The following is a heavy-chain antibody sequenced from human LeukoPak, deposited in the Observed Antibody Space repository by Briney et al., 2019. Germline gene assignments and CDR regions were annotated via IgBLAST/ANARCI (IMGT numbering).Heavy chain of an antibody. CDR1: GFTFSSYE. CDR3: AKDRGWWTYFDY. CDR2: ISSSGSTI. V-gene: IGHV3-48*03. J-gene: IGHJ4*02. D-gene: IGHD6-19*01. Sequence: GGSLRLSCAASGFTFSSYEMNWVRQAPGKGLEWVSYISSSGSTIYYADSVKGRFTISRDNSKNTLYLQMNSLRAEDTAVYYCAKDRGWWTYFDYWGQGTLVTVSS.